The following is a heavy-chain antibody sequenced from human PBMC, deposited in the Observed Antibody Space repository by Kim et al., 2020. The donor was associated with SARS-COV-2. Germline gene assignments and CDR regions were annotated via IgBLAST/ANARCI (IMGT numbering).Heavy chain of an antibody. D-gene: IGHD7-27*01. CDR2: INQDGSRQ. Sequence: GGSLRLSCTASVFTFTTYCMSWVRQAPGKGLEWVANINQDGSRQYYVDSVKGRFIISRDNAKNSLYLQMDSLRADDTAVYYCARAAWGSVDSWGRGTL. V-gene: IGHV3-7*03. J-gene: IGHJ4*02. CDR1: VFTFTTYC. CDR3: ARAAWGSVDS.